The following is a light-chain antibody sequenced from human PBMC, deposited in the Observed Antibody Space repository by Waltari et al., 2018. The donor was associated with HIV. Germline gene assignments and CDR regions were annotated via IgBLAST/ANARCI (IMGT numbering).Light chain of an antibody. CDR3: QQRSNWPF. CDR1: QSVSSY. CDR2: DAS. J-gene: IGKJ3*01. Sequence: EIVLTQSPATLSLSPGERANLSCRASQSVSSYLAWYQQKPGQAPRLLIYDASNRATGIPARFSGSGSGTDFTLTISSLEPEDFAVYYCQQRSNWPFFGPGTKVDIK. V-gene: IGKV3-11*01.